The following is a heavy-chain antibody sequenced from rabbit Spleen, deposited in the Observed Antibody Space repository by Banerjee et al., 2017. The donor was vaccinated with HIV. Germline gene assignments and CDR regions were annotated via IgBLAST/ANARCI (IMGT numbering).Heavy chain of an antibody. CDR2: IEAGSSGFT. CDR1: GVSFSVSSY. J-gene: IGHJ6*01. D-gene: IGHD7-1*01. Sequence: EESGGDLVKPGASLTLTCIASGVSFSVSSYMCWVRQAPGKGLEWIACIEAGSSGFTYFANWAKGRFTISKTSSTTVTLQMTSLTVADTATYFCARDTGTSFSSYGMDLWGPGTLVTVS. CDR3: ARDTGTSFSSYGMDL. V-gene: IGHV1S40*01.